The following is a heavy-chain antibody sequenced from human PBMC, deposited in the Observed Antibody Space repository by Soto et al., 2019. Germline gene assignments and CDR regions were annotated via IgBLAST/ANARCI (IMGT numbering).Heavy chain of an antibody. Sequence: SETLSLTCTVSGGSISSYYWSWIRQPPGKGLEWIGYIYYSGSTNYNPSLKSRVTISVDTSMNQFSLKLSSVTAADTAVYYCARDNIVVVPANYYYYYGMDVWGQGTTVTVSS. CDR3: ARDNIVVVPANYYYYYGMDV. J-gene: IGHJ6*02. CDR2: IYYSGST. CDR1: GGSISSYY. V-gene: IGHV4-59*01. D-gene: IGHD2-2*01.